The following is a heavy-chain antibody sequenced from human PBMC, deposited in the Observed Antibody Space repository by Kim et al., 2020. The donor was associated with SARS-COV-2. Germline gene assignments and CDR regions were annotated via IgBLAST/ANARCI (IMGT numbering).Heavy chain of an antibody. J-gene: IGHJ4*02. D-gene: IGHD5-12*01. V-gene: IGHV4-39*01. CDR1: GGSISSSSYY. CDR3: ARQGRGSYY. Sequence: SETLSLTCTVSGGSISSSSYYWGWIRRPPGKGLEWIGSIYYSGSTYYNPSLKSRVTISVDTSKNQFSLKLSSVTAADTAVYYCARQGRGSYYWGQGTLVTVSS. CDR2: IYYSGST.